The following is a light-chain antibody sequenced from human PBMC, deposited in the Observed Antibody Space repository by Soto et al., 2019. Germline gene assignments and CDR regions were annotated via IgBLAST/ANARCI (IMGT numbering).Light chain of an antibody. J-gene: IGLJ2*01. CDR3: SSYTSISTWL. V-gene: IGLV2-14*03. CDR2: DVS. Sequence: QSVLTQPASVSVSPGQSITISCTGTSSDVGGYDYVSWYQQHPGKAPKLMIYDVSDRPTEVSKRFSGSKSGNTAYLTISGLQAEDEADYYCSSYTSISTWLFGGGTKVTVL. CDR1: SSDVGGYDY.